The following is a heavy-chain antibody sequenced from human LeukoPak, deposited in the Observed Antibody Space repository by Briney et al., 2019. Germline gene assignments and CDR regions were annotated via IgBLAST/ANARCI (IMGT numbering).Heavy chain of an antibody. V-gene: IGHV4-38-2*02. J-gene: IGHJ2*01. Sequence: SQTLSLTCTVSGGSISSNYYWGWIRQPPGKGLEWIGSIYHSGSTYYNPSLKSRVTISVDTSKNQFSLKLSSVTAADTAVYYCARATSSYWYFDLWGRGTLVTVSS. D-gene: IGHD6-13*01. CDR1: GGSISSNYY. CDR2: IYHSGST. CDR3: ARATSSYWYFDL.